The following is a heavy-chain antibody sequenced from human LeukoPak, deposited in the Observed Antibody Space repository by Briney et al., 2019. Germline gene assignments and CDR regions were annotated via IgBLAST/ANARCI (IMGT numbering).Heavy chain of an antibody. J-gene: IGHJ4*02. D-gene: IGHD5-12*01. CDR3: AKDQQWRGYHAPFDY. CDR2: ISGSGGST. V-gene: IGHV3-23*01. Sequence: PGGSLRLSCAASGITFIKYSMTWVRQAPGKGLEWVSAISGSGGSTYYADSVKGRFTISRDNSKNTLYLQMNSLRAEDTAVYYCAKDQQWRGYHAPFDYWGQGTLVTVSS. CDR1: GITFIKYS.